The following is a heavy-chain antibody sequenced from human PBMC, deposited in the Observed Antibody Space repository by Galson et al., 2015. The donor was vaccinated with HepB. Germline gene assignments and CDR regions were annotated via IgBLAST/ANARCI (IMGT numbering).Heavy chain of an antibody. D-gene: IGHD3-10*01. Sequence: SLRLSCAASGFTFSSYSMNWVRQAPGKGLEWVSYISSSSSTIYYADSVKGRFTISRDNAKNSLYLQMNSLRAEDTAVYYCASIRYTMAHGWGQGTLVTVSS. J-gene: IGHJ4*02. CDR2: ISSSSSTI. CDR1: GFTFSSYS. V-gene: IGHV3-48*04. CDR3: ASIRYTMAHG.